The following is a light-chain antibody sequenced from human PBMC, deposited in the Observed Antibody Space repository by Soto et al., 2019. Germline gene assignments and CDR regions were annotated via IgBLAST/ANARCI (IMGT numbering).Light chain of an antibody. V-gene: IGKV1-33*01. CDR3: QQYNGLPLT. Sequence: DIQRTQSPSSLSAAVGDRVTITCQASQDISDYLNWYQQKPGKAPNLLIYDASKLETAVPSRFSGSGSGTHFSFTISNLQPEDIATYYCQQYNGLPLTFGGGTKVEIK. J-gene: IGKJ4*01. CDR1: QDISDY. CDR2: DAS.